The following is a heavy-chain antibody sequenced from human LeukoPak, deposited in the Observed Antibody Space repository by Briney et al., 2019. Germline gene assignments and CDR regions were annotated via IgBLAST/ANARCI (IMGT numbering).Heavy chain of an antibody. CDR1: GYTFTDYY. CDR3: ARDIVVDKGGMDV. J-gene: IGHJ6*02. Sequence: GASVTVSCKASGYTFTDYYMHWVRQAPGQGLEWMGRLIPLLGIANYAQKFQGRVTIIADKSTSTAYMELSSLRSEDTAVYYCARDIVVDKGGMDVWGQGTTVTVSS. CDR2: LIPLLGIA. V-gene: IGHV1-69*04. D-gene: IGHD2-2*01.